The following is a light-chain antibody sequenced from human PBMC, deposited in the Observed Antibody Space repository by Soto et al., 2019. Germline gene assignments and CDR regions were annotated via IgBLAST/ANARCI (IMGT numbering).Light chain of an antibody. CDR2: WAT. Sequence: DIVMTQSPDSLAVSLGERATINCKSSLSLLYSSNNKNYLAWYQQKSGQPPKLLIYWATTRDSGVPDRFSGSGSGTDFTLTIASLQDEDVAVYYCHQYYSTPITFGQGTRLVIK. V-gene: IGKV4-1*01. CDR1: LSLLYSSNNKNY. CDR3: HQYYSTPIT. J-gene: IGKJ5*01.